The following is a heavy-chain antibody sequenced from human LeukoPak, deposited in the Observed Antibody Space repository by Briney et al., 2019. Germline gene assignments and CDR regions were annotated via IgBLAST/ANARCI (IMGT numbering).Heavy chain of an antibody. V-gene: IGHV1-24*01. D-gene: IGHD5-18*01. CDR3: AAGRPYSLLDY. CDR1: GSSLSELS. CDR2: FDVIDGET. J-gene: IGHJ4*02. Sequence: ASVKVSCTVSGSSLSELSLYWVRQAPGKGLEWMGGFDVIDGETFYAQEFQGRVTMTEDSSTDTAYMELSSLRSDDTAFYYCAAGRPYSLLDYWGQGTLLTVSS.